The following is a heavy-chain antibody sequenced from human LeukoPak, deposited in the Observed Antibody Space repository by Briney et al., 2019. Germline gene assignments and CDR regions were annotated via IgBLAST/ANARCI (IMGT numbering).Heavy chain of an antibody. CDR3: TRDRAVVGASRRRPDAFDI. V-gene: IGHV1-18*01. D-gene: IGHD1-26*01. J-gene: IGHJ3*02. CDR1: GNSFTDYG. CDR2: ISTYNGNT. Sequence: ASVRVSCKAAGNSFTDYGIARLRQAPGQGLEWMGWISTYNGNTNYAQKLQGRVTMTTDTSTNTAYMELRSVRSDDTAVYYCTRDRAVVGASRRRPDAFDIWGRGTMVTVSS.